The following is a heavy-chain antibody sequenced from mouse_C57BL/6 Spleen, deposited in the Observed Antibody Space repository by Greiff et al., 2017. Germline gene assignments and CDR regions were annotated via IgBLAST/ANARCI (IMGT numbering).Heavy chain of an antibody. V-gene: IGHV1-76*01. CDR1: GYTFTDYY. CDR2: IYPGSGNT. Sequence: VKLVESGAELVRPGASVKLSCKASGYTFTDYYINWVKQRPGQGLEWIARIYPGSGNTYYNEKFKGKATLTAEKSSSTAYMQLSSLTSEDSAVYFCARFPPYYYGSSHYYAMDYWGQGTSVTVSS. J-gene: IGHJ4*01. D-gene: IGHD1-1*01. CDR3: ARFPPYYYGSSHYYAMDY.